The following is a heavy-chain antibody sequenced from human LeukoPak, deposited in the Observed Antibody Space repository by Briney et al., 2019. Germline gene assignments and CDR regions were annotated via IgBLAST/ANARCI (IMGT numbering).Heavy chain of an antibody. CDR3: ARGVPRRIAVDTWIYYYYMDV. CDR1: GGSITTGSYY. Sequence: SETLSLTCAVSGGSITTGSYYWNWIRQPAGKGLEWIGRIYTSGSTNYNPSLKSRVTISLDTSKNQFSLKLTSVTAADTAVYFCARGVPRRIAVDTWIYYYYMDVWGKGTTVTISS. CDR2: IYTSGST. D-gene: IGHD6-19*01. J-gene: IGHJ6*03. V-gene: IGHV4-61*02.